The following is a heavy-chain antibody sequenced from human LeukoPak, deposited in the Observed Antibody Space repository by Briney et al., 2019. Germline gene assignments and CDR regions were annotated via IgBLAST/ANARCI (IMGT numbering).Heavy chain of an antibody. V-gene: IGHV3-30*02. CDR3: AKDRVNCSSTSCYSVGGNFDY. CDR2: IRYDGGNK. J-gene: IGHJ4*02. D-gene: IGHD2-2*01. CDR1: GFTFSSYG. Sequence: GGSLRLSCAVSGFTFSSYGMHWVRQAPGKGLEWVAFIRYDGGNKYYADSVKGRFTISRDNSKNTLYLQMNSLRAEDTAVYYCAKDRVNCSSTSCYSVGGNFDYWGQGTLVTVSS.